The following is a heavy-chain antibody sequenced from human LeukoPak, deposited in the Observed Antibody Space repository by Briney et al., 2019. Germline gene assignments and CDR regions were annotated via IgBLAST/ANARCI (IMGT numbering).Heavy chain of an antibody. D-gene: IGHD6-19*01. J-gene: IGHJ4*02. CDR2: IYYSGSN. V-gene: IGHV4-59*01. CDR3: ARDSSGWQYFDY. Sequence: SETLSLTCTASGGSISSYYWSWIRQPPGKGLEWIGYIYYSGSNNYSPSLKSRVTISVDTSKNQFSLKLSSVTAADTAVYYCARDSSGWQYFDYWGQGTLVTVSS. CDR1: GGSISSYY.